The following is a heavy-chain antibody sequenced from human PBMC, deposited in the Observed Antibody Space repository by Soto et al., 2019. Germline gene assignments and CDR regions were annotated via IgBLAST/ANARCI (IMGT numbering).Heavy chain of an antibody. CDR1: GGTFSSYT. CDR2: IIPILGIA. D-gene: IGHD2-2*01. J-gene: IGHJ3*02. V-gene: IGHV1-69*02. Sequence: SVKVSCKASGGTFSSYTISWVRQAPGQGLEWMGRIIPILGIANYAQKFQGRVTITADKSTSTAYMELSSLRSEDTAVYYCARGDPRYCSSTSRYDAFDIWGQGTMVTVSS. CDR3: ARGDPRYCSSTSRYDAFDI.